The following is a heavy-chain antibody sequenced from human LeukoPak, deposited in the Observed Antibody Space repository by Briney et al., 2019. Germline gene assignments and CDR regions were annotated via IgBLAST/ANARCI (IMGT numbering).Heavy chain of an antibody. Sequence: ASVKVSCKASGYTFTSYAMNWVRQAPGQGLEWMGWINTNTGNPMYAQGFTGRFVFSLDTSVSTAYLQISSLKAEDTAVYYCAKNTFLPGKYSSGIIDYWGQGTLVTVSS. J-gene: IGHJ4*02. V-gene: IGHV7-4-1*02. CDR3: AKNTFLPGKYSSGIIDY. CDR2: INTNTGNP. CDR1: GYTFTSYA. D-gene: IGHD6-19*01.